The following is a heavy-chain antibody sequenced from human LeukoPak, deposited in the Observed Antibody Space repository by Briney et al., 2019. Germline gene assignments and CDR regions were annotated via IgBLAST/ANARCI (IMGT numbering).Heavy chain of an antibody. CDR3: AKDSGGDDGDY. CDR1: GFTFSSYG. CDR2: ISYDGSNK. Sequence: PGGSLRLSCAASGFTFSSYGMHWVRQAPGKGLEWVAVISYDGSNKYYADSVKGRFTISRDNSKNTLYLQMNSLRAEDTAVYYCAKDSGGDDGDYWGQGTLVTVSS. V-gene: IGHV3-30*18. D-gene: IGHD3-10*01. J-gene: IGHJ4*02.